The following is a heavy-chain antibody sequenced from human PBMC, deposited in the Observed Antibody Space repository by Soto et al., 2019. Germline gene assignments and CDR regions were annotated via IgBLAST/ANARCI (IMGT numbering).Heavy chain of an antibody. CDR3: ARDRGSTWYIDDY. CDR2: INPNSGGT. V-gene: IGHV1-2*02. Sequence: ASVKGSCKASGYTFNVYYMHWVRQAPGQALEWMGWINPNSGGTKYAQKFQGRVTLTRDTSNTTVYMEVSSLKSDDTAVYFCARDRGSTWYIDDYWGQGTLVTVSS. D-gene: IGHD6-13*01. J-gene: IGHJ4*02. CDR1: GYTFNVYY.